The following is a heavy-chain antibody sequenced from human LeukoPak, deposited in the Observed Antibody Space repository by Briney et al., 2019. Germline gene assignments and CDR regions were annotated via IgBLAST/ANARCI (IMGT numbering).Heavy chain of an antibody. CDR1: GFSLSSYA. J-gene: IGHJ4*02. D-gene: IGHD3-22*01. Sequence: PGGSLRLSCTVSGFSLSSYAMSWVRRAPGKGLEWVAVISNDGSNKYYADSVKGRFTISRDNSKNTLYLQMNSLRAEDTAVYYCAKEKYYYDSSGNLDYWGQGTLVTVSS. V-gene: IGHV3-30*04. CDR3: AKEKYYYDSSGNLDY. CDR2: ISNDGSNK.